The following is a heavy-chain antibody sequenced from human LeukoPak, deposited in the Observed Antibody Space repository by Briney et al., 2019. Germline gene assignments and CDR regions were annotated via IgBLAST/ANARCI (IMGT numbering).Heavy chain of an antibody. Sequence: SGGSLRLSCAASEFTFSSYWMNWVRQAPGKGLEWVANIKEDGSGKYYVDSVKGRFTISRDNAKNSLYLQMNSLRAEDTAVYYCANRLGERSGYVRIAVAGTPGYWGQGTLVTVSS. D-gene: IGHD6-19*01. CDR2: IKEDGSGK. J-gene: IGHJ4*02. CDR3: ANRLGERSGYVRIAVAGTPGY. V-gene: IGHV3-7*03. CDR1: EFTFSSYW.